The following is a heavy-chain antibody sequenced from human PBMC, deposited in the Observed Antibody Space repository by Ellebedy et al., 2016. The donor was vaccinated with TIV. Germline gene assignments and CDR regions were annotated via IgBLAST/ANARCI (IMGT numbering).Heavy chain of an antibody. Sequence: MPSETLSLTCTVSGGSISSRSYYLGWIRQPPGKGLEWIGSIYYSGSTYYNPSLKSRVTISVDTSKNQFSLKLSSVTAADTAVYYCARHQGGSVVVPAAIYNWFDPWGQGTLVTVSS. CDR2: IYYSGST. CDR1: GGSISSRSYY. D-gene: IGHD2-2*01. J-gene: IGHJ5*02. CDR3: ARHQGGSVVVPAAIYNWFDP. V-gene: IGHV4-39*01.